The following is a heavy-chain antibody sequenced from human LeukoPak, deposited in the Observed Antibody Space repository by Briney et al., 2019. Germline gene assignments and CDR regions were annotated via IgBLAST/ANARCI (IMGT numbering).Heavy chain of an antibody. CDR3: ASEGDKYYYDRWGYYYGMDV. Sequence: ASVKVSCKASGGTFSSYAISWVRQAPGQGLEWMGRIIPILGIANYAQKFQGRVTITADKSTSTAYMELSSLRSEDTAVYYCASEGDKYYYDRWGYYYGMDVWGQGTTVTVSS. CDR1: GGTFSSYA. J-gene: IGHJ6*02. V-gene: IGHV1-69*04. D-gene: IGHD3-22*01. CDR2: IIPILGIA.